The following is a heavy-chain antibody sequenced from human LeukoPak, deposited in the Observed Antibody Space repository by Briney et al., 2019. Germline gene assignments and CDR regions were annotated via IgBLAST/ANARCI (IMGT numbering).Heavy chain of an antibody. D-gene: IGHD6-19*01. Sequence: SETLSLTCAVYGGSFSGYYWSWIRQPPGKGLEWIGEINHSGSTNYNPSLKSRVTISVDTSKNQFSLKLSSVTAADTAVYYCARTAVAGAFDIWGQGTMVTVSS. V-gene: IGHV4-34*01. CDR2: INHSGST. J-gene: IGHJ3*02. CDR1: GGSFSGYY. CDR3: ARTAVAGAFDI.